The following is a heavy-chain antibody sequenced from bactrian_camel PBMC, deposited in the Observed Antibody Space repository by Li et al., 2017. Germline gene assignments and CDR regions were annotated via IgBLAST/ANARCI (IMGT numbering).Heavy chain of an antibody. Sequence: HVQLVESGGGSVQAGESLKLSCAASGYSPLCMGWYRQTPGKDREEVADIYAGDGRPYYADSVKGRFTISQDKTKNTVYLQMNNLKPEDTAMYSCAYDPRCISPTGGAWYYDAWGQGTQVTVS. CDR3: AYDPRCISPTGGAWYYDA. V-gene: IGHV3S54*01. D-gene: IGHD1*01. J-gene: IGHJ4*01. CDR1: GYSPLC. CDR2: IYAGDGRP.